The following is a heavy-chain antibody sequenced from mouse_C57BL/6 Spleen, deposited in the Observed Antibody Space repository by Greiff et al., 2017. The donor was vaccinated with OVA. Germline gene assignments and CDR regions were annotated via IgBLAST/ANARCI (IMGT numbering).Heavy chain of an antibody. CDR3: ARESSGYVGDYAMDY. CDR2: INYDGSST. Sequence: EVHLVESEGGLVQPGSSMKLSCTASGFTFSDYYMAWVRQVPEKGLEWVANINYDGSSTYYLDSLKSRFIISRDNAKNILYLQMSSLKSEDTATYYCARESSGYVGDYAMDYWGQGTSVTVSS. D-gene: IGHD3-2*02. V-gene: IGHV5-16*01. J-gene: IGHJ4*01. CDR1: GFTFSDYY.